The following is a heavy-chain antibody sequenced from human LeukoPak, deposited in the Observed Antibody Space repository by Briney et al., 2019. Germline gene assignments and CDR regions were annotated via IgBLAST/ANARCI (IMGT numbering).Heavy chain of an antibody. Sequence: GGSLRLSCAASGFTFSSYSMNWVRQAPGKGLEWVASIGTSSSYVYYADSVKGRFTISRDNAKNSLYLQMNSLSAEDTAVYYCAREVGATANWFDPWGQGTLVTVSS. D-gene: IGHD1-26*01. CDR3: AREVGATANWFDP. CDR1: GFTFSSYS. J-gene: IGHJ5*02. V-gene: IGHV3-21*06. CDR2: IGTSSSYV.